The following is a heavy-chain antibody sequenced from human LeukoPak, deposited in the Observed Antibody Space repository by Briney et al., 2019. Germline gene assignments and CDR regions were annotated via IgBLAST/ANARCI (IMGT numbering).Heavy chain of an antibody. J-gene: IGHJ6*02. D-gene: IGHD3-10*01. CDR2: ISYDGSSK. Sequence: GGSLRLSCAAPGFTFSDYAIHWVRLAPGRGLEWVSVISYDGSSKYYADSVKGRFTISRDNSRNTLYLQMNSLRAEDTAVYYCARLLWFGELSSYYGMDVWGQGTTVTVSS. CDR1: GFTFSDYA. V-gene: IGHV3-30-3*01. CDR3: ARLLWFGELSSYYGMDV.